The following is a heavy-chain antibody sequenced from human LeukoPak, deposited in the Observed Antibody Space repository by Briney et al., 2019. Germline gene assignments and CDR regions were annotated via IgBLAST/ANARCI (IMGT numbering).Heavy chain of an antibody. Sequence: SVEVSCKASGGTFSSYAISWVRQAPGQGLEWMGGIIPIFGTANYAQKFQGRVTITTDESTSTAYMELSSLRSEDTAVYYCARGPRQVGSSSWYWFDPWGQGTLVTVSS. CDR2: IIPIFGTA. V-gene: IGHV1-69*05. D-gene: IGHD6-13*01. CDR1: GGTFSSYA. J-gene: IGHJ5*02. CDR3: ARGPRQVGSSSWYWFDP.